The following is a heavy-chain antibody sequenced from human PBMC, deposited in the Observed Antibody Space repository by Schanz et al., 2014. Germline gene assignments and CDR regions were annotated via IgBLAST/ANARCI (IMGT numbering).Heavy chain of an antibody. V-gene: IGHV3-23*04. Sequence: VQLVESGGGVVQPGRSLRLSCAGSGFSFSGFGMHWVRQAPGKGLEWVSAISDSGDLTYYADSVKGRFTISRDNAKNTLYLQMNSLRAEDTAVYYCAKGSVVVVAATLPFDYWGQGTLVTVSS. J-gene: IGHJ4*02. D-gene: IGHD2-15*01. CDR1: GFSFSGFG. CDR3: AKGSVVVVAATLPFDY. CDR2: ISDSGDLT.